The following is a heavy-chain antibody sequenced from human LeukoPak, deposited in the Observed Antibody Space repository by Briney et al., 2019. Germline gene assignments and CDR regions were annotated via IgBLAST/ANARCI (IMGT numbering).Heavy chain of an antibody. J-gene: IGHJ4*02. D-gene: IGHD2/OR15-2a*01. CDR2: ISGSGGSI. CDR1: GFTFSSYD. Sequence: LAGGSLRLSCVASGFTFSSYDMSWVRQAPGKWLEWVSAISGSGGSIYYPDSVKGRFTISRDNAKNAVYLQMNSLRAEDTAIYYCARDKYSTSPQDNWGQGTLVSVSS. V-gene: IGHV3-23*01. CDR3: ARDKYSTSPQDN.